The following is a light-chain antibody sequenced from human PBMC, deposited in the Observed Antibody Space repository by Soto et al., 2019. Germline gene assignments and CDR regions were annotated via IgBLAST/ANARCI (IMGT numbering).Light chain of an antibody. Sequence: EIVLTPSPGILSLSPAESAALSCRASQSVSNNYFSWYQQKPGQPPRLLNYAASNRAAVPPDMFSGSGAGTYFTLTISRLEPDYSAVDYCQQYGSSGTFGQGTKVDIK. CDR2: AAS. CDR1: QSVSNNY. CDR3: QQYGSSGT. V-gene: IGKV3-20*01. J-gene: IGKJ1*01.